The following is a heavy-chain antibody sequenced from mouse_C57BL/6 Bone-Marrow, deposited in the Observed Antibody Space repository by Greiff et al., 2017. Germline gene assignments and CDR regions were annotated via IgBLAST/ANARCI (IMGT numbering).Heavy chain of an antibody. V-gene: IGHV1-81*01. CDR1: GYTFTSYG. J-gene: IGHJ2*01. D-gene: IGHD1-1*01. CDR3: AREGLITTVVADY. Sequence: QVQLKESGAELARPGASVKLSCKASGYTFTSYGISWVKQRTGQGLEWIGEIYPRSGSTYYNEKFKGKATLTADKSSSTAYMELRSLTSEDSAVYFCAREGLITTVVADYWGQGTTLTVSS. CDR2: IYPRSGST.